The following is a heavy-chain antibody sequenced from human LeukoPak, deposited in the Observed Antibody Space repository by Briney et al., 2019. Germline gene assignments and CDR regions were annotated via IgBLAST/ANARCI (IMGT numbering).Heavy chain of an antibody. D-gene: IGHD1-26*01. J-gene: IGHJ4*02. V-gene: IGHV4-59*01. CDR2: IYYSGST. CDR3: ARSDGSYYEWDY. Sequence: SETLSLTCTVSGGSISSYYWSWIRQPPGKGLEWIGYIYYSGSTNYNPSLESRVTISVDTSKNQFSLKLSSVTAADTAVYYCARSDGSYYEWDYWGQGTLVTVSS. CDR1: GGSISSYY.